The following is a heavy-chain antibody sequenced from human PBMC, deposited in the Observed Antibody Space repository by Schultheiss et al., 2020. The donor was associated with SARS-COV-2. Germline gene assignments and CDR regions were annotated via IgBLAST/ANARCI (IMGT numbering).Heavy chain of an antibody. CDR1: GGTFSSYA. V-gene: IGHV1-69*10. CDR2: INPNSGGT. D-gene: IGHD5-18*01. CDR3: ARDPDTAMVTVGMDV. Sequence: SVKVSCKASGGTFSSYAISWVRQAPGQGLEWMGWINPNSGGTNYAQKFQGRVTITADKSTSTVYMELSSLRSEDTAVYYCARDPDTAMVTVGMDVWGQGTTVTVSS. J-gene: IGHJ6*02.